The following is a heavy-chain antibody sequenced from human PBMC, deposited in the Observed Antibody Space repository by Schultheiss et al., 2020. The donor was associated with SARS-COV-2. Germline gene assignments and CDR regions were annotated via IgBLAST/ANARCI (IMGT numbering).Heavy chain of an antibody. CDR2: ISGSGGST. V-gene: IGHV3-23*01. CDR1: GFTFSSYD. Sequence: GGSLRLSCAACGFTFSSYDMHWVRQATGKGLEWVSAISGSGGSTYYADSVKGRFTISRDNSKNTLYLQMNSLRAEDTAVYYCANNAIINWFDPWGQGTLVTVSS. D-gene: IGHD2/OR15-2a*01. CDR3: ANNAIINWFDP. J-gene: IGHJ5*02.